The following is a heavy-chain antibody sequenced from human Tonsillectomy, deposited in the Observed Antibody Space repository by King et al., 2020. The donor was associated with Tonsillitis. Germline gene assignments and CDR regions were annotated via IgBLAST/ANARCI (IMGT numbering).Heavy chain of an antibody. CDR1: GFTFSNYA. CDR3: CITLLPRVLTGAFDI. D-gene: IGHD3-10*01. Sequence: VQLVESGGGLVQPGGSLRLSCSASGFTFSNYAMHWVRQAPGKGLEYVSAISSYGGSTYYADSVKGRFTISRANSKNTLYLQMSGLRAEDTAFYYCCITLLPRVLTGAFDIWGQGTMVTVSS. CDR2: ISSYGGST. V-gene: IGHV3-64D*06. J-gene: IGHJ3*02.